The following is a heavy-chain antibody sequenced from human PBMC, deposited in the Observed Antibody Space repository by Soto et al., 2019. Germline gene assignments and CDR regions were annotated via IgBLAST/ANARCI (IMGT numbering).Heavy chain of an antibody. V-gene: IGHV3-23*01. CDR2: ISGSGGST. J-gene: IGHJ4*02. D-gene: IGHD2-15*01. CDR1: GFTFSSYA. CDR3: AKDKYCSGGSCYGGEYY. Sequence: PGGSLRLSCAASGFTFSSYAMSWVRQAPGKGLEWVSAISGSGGSTYYADSVKGRFTISRDNSKNTLYLQMNSLRAEDTAVYYCAKDKYCSGGSCYGGEYYWGQGTLVTVSS.